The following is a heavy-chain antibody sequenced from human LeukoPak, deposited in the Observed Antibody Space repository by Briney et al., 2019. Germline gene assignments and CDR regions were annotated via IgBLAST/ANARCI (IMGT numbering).Heavy chain of an antibody. Sequence: GESLKISCKGSGYSFTSYWIGWVRQMPGKGLEWMGIIYPGDSDTRYSPSFQGQVTISADKSISTAYLQWSSLKASDTAMYYCAGRGIVAVPAAMSFAFDIWGQGTMITVSS. V-gene: IGHV5-51*01. CDR2: IYPGDSDT. CDR3: AGRGIVAVPAAMSFAFDI. CDR1: GYSFTSYW. D-gene: IGHD2-2*01. J-gene: IGHJ3*02.